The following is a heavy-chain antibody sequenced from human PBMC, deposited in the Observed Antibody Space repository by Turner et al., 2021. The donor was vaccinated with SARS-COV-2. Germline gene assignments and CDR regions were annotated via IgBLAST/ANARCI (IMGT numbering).Heavy chain of an antibody. J-gene: IGHJ3*02. CDR2: ISGSSSYI. CDR3: AGCGGGTCKQNGAFDI. CDR1: AFTFKGHS. Sequence: EVQLLASGGDLGNLGGSLRLSCRDSAFTFKGHSVTWVRHAPGKGMEWVCFISGSSSYIPNADSVRGRFTITRDNAKNSLYLQMISLRADDTAVYYCAGCGGGTCKQNGAFDIWGQGAKVTVSS. D-gene: IGHD2-15*01. V-gene: IGHV3-21*01.